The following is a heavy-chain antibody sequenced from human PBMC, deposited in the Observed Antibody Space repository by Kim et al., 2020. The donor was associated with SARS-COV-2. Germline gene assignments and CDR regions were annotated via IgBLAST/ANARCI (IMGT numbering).Heavy chain of an antibody. Sequence: TYAQKFQGRVTMTRDTSISTAYMELSRLRSDDTAVYYCARTLIKQRPFDYWGQGTLVTVSS. D-gene: IGHD6-25*01. CDR3: ARTLIKQRPFDY. V-gene: IGHV1-2*02. J-gene: IGHJ4*02.